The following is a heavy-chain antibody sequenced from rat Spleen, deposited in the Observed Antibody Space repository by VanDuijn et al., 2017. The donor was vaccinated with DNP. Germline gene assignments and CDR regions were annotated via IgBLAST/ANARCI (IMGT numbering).Heavy chain of an antibody. CDR1: GFTFSDYA. Sequence: EVKLVESGGGLVQPGKSLKLSCAASGFTFSDYAMAWVRQAPKKGLEWVATISFDGSRTYYRHSVKGRFTISRDNAKSTLFLQMDSLRSEDTATYYCATGAYYFDSWGQGVMVTVSS. V-gene: IGHV5S10*01. CDR3: ATGAYYFDS. CDR2: ISFDGSRT. J-gene: IGHJ2*01.